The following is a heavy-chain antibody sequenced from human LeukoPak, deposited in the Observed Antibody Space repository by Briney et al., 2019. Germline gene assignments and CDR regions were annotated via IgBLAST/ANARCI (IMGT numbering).Heavy chain of an antibody. Sequence: SETLSLTCTVSGYPISSGYYWAWIRQSPGKGLEWIGSMFHSGSSYDNPSLKSRVTISVDTSKNQFSLKLSSVTAADTAVYYCARDSGTYYDFWSGYYTGILKFDYWGQGTLVTVSS. D-gene: IGHD3-3*01. J-gene: IGHJ4*02. CDR2: MFHSGSS. CDR1: GYPISSGYY. CDR3: ARDSGTYYDFWSGYYTGILKFDY. V-gene: IGHV4-38-2*02.